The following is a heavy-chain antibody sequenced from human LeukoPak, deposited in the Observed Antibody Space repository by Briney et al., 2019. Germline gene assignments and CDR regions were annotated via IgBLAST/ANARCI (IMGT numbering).Heavy chain of an antibody. V-gene: IGHV1-8*01. J-gene: IGHJ6*02. Sequence: ASVRVSCKTSGYTFTNLDINWLRQAPGQGLEWMGWMSPNSGDTGYAQKFQGRVTMTRDTSTSTVYMELSSLRSEDTAVYYCARTLRYFDWLLTDYYYYGMDVWGQGTTVTVSS. CDR1: GYTFTNLD. CDR3: ARTLRYFDWLLTDYYYYGMDV. CDR2: MSPNSGDT. D-gene: IGHD3-9*01.